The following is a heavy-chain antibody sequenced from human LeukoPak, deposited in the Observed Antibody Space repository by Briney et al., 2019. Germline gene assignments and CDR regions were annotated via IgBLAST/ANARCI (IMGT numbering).Heavy chain of an antibody. CDR3: ARDYQYYASGSSKKAFDY. J-gene: IGHJ4*02. D-gene: IGHD3-10*01. Sequence: GGSLRLSCEASGFTFSTYNMNWVRQAPGKRLEWVSSITSSSSYAFYADSVKGRFTISRDNAKSSLYLQMNNLRAEDTAVYYCARDYQYYASGSSKKAFDYWGQGTLVTVSS. V-gene: IGHV3-21*01. CDR1: GFTFSTYN. CDR2: ITSSSSYA.